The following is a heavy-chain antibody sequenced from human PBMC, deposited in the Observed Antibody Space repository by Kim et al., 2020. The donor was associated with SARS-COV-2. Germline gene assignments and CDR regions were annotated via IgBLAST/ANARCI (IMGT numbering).Heavy chain of an antibody. D-gene: IGHD2-15*01. CDR1: GYTFNSYG. V-gene: IGHV1-18*01. Sequence: ASVKVSCKAYGYTFNSYGISWVRQAPGQGLEWMGWISTDDGDTNYAHNVQGRVTLATDTFTRTVYMEMRSLRSDDTAVYYCARDHGGSEATDTFDHWGQGTLVTASS. CDR3: ARDHGGSEATDTFDH. CDR2: ISTDDGDT. J-gene: IGHJ4*02.